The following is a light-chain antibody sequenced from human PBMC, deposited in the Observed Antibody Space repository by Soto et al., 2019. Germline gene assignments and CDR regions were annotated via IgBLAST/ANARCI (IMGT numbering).Light chain of an antibody. CDR1: SSAVGGFNY. J-gene: IGLJ1*01. CDR2: DVT. Sequence: QSVLTQPASVSGSPGQSITISCTGTSSAVGGFNYVSWYQQHPGKAPKLMIYDVTNRPSGVSYRFSGSKSGDTASLTISGLQAGDEADYYCTSYTSSSTYVFGTGTKVTVL. CDR3: TSYTSSSTYV. V-gene: IGLV2-14*03.